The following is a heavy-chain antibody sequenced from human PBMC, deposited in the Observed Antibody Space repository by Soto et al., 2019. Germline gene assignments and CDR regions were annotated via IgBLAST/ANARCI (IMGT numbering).Heavy chain of an antibody. D-gene: IGHD3-10*01. J-gene: IGHJ6*02. CDR3: AKDQEGSGSHWLGYNYYGMDV. CDR1: GYTFTGYY. Sequence: ASVKVSCEASGYTFTGYYMHWVRQAPGQGLEWMGWINPNSGGTNYAQKFQGWVTMTRDTSISTVYMELSRLTSDDTAVYFCAKDQEGSGSHWLGYNYYGMDVWGQGTTVTVSS. CDR2: INPNSGGT. V-gene: IGHV1-2*04.